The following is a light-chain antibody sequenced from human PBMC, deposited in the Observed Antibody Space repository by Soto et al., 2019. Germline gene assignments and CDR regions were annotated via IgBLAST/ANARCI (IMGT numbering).Light chain of an antibody. CDR3: QQYFSSPLA. Sequence: EIVLTQSPGTLSLSPGERATLSCRASQSVSSDYLAWYQQKPGQAPRLLIYGASSRAAGIPDRFSGSGSVTDFTLTISRLEPEDFAVYFCQQYFSSPLAFGGRTKVDI. CDR1: QSVSSDY. V-gene: IGKV3-20*01. J-gene: IGKJ4*01. CDR2: GAS.